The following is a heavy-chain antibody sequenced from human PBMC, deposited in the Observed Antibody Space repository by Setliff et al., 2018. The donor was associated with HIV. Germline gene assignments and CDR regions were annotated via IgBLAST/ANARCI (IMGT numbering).Heavy chain of an antibody. Sequence: PSETLSLTCAVCGGSFNDYYWSWIRQPPGKGLEWIGEIIHSGSINYNPSLKSRVTISIDTYNNQFSLNMNSVNAADTAVYYCARGYASGYDAYGYWGQGTLGTVS. V-gene: IGHV4-34*01. J-gene: IGHJ4*02. CDR2: IIHSGSI. CDR3: ARGYASGYDAYGY. D-gene: IGHD5-12*01. CDR1: GGSFNDYY.